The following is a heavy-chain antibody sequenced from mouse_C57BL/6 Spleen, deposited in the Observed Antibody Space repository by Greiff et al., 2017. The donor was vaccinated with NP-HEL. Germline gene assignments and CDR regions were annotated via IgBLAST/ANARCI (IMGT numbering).Heavy chain of an antibody. CDR1: GFTFSDYG. CDR3: ARLGYDYAMDY. D-gene: IGHD2-2*01. V-gene: IGHV5-17*01. J-gene: IGHJ4*01. CDR2: ISSGSSTI. Sequence: EVKLVESGGGLVKPGGSLKLSCAASGFTFSDYGMHWVRQAPEKGLEWVAYISSGSSTIYYADTVKGRFTISRDNAKNTLFLQMTSLRSEDTAMYYCARLGYDYAMDYWGQGTSVTVSS.